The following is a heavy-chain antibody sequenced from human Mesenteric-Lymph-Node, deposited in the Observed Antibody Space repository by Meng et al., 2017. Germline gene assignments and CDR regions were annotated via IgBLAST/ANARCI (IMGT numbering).Heavy chain of an antibody. CDR1: GFPLSTARMG. V-gene: IGHV2-26*01. J-gene: IGHJ4*02. Sequence: SGPTLAKPTQTLTLICTVFGFPLSTARMGVSWIRQPPGKALECLAHIFSNEEKSYSTSLKSRLTISKDTSKSQVVLTMTNMDPVDRATYYCAQTVLLWFGEFDYWGQGTLVTVSS. CDR2: IFSNEEK. D-gene: IGHD3-10*01. CDR3: AQTVLLWFGEFDY.